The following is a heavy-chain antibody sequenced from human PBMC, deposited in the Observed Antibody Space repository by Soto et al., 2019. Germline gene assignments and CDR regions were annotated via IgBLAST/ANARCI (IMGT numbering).Heavy chain of an antibody. J-gene: IGHJ4*02. CDR3: ARAFEHPNHYYFDY. CDR2: ISSSSSTI. D-gene: IGHD3-16*01. Sequence: EVQLVESGGGLVQPGGSLRLSCAASGSTFSSYSMNWVRQAPRKGLEWVSYISSSSSTIYYADSVKGRFTISRDNAKNSLYLQMNSLRDEDTAVYYCARAFEHPNHYYFDYWGQGTLVTVSS. CDR1: GSTFSSYS. V-gene: IGHV3-48*02.